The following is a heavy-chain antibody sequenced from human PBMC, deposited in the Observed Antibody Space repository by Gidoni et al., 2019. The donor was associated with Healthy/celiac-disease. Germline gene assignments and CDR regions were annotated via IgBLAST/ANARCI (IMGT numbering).Heavy chain of an antibody. CDR2: IYPGDSDT. Sequence: LHLVQSGAEVNKPGESLKISCKGSAYSFTSYLIGWVRQMPGKGLGWMGIIYPGDSDTRYSPSFQGQVTISADKSISTAYLQWSSLKASDTAMYYCARSKRGDYYYYYGMDVWGQGTTVTVSS. D-gene: IGHD3-16*01. V-gene: IGHV5-51*01. CDR1: AYSFTSYL. CDR3: ARSKRGDYYYYYGMDV. J-gene: IGHJ6*02.